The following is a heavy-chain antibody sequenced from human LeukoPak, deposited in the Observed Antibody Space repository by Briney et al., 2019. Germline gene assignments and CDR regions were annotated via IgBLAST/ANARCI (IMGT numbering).Heavy chain of an antibody. Sequence: GGSLRLSCAASGFTFSSYGMHWVRQAPGKGLEWVAVIWYDGSNKYYADSVKGRFTISRDNSKNTLYLQMNSLRAEDTAVYYCAREVSSGWQTAFDYWGQGTLVTVSS. J-gene: IGHJ4*02. CDR3: AREVSSGWQTAFDY. CDR2: IWYDGSNK. CDR1: GFTFSSYG. V-gene: IGHV3-33*01. D-gene: IGHD6-19*01.